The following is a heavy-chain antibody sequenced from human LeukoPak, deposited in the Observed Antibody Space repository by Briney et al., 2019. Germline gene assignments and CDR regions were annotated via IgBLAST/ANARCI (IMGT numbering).Heavy chain of an antibody. J-gene: IGHJ4*02. CDR1: RFTFKTSW. V-gene: IGHV3-7*03. Sequence: GGSLRLSCTASRFTFKTSWMSWVRQAPGKGLEWVASVNEDGTEKYSVDSVKGRFTISRDNTHTSLTLQMNSLRAEDTAVYYCAKDGPYYYGSGSPIDYWGQGTLVTVSS. CDR3: AKDGPYYYGSGSPIDY. D-gene: IGHD3-10*01. CDR2: VNEDGTEK.